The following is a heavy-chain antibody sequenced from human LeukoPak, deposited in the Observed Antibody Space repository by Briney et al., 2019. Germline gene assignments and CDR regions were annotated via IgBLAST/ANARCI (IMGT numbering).Heavy chain of an antibody. D-gene: IGHD3-3*01. CDR2: NNHNSGGT. J-gene: IGHJ6*03. V-gene: IGHV1-2*02. CDR3: ARSGYYGRNYYYYMDV. CDR1: GYTFTGYY. Sequence: ASVKVSCTASGYTFTGYYMHWVRQARGQRLEWMGSNNHNSGGTNYAQKFQGRVTMTRDTSISTAYMELSRPRSDDTAVYYCARSGYYGRNYYYYMDVWGKGTTVTVSS.